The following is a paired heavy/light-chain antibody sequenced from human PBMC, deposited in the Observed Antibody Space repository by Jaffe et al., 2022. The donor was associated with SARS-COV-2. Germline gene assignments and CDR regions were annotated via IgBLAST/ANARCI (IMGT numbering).Light chain of an antibody. CDR2: RDS. CDR1: NIGSYD. Sequence: YELTQSLSLSVALGQTARITCGGNNIGSYDVHWYQQKPGQAPVLVIYRDSNRPSGIPERFSGSNSGNTATLTISRAQAGDEADYYCQMWGSSIVVFGGGTKLTVL. CDR3: QMWGSSIVV. V-gene: IGLV3-9*01. J-gene: IGLJ2*01.
Heavy chain of an antibody. CDR3: ASLFHYDSSGYLFPYYFDY. D-gene: IGHD3-22*01. Sequence: QLQLQESGPGLVKPSETLSLTCTVSGGSISSSSYYWGWIRQPPGKGLEWIGNIYYTGSTYYNPSLKSRLIISVDTSKNQFSLKLSSVTAADTAVYFCASLFHYDSSGYLFPYYFDYWGQGTLVTVSS. V-gene: IGHV4-39*01. J-gene: IGHJ4*02. CDR2: IYYTGST. CDR1: GGSISSSSYY.